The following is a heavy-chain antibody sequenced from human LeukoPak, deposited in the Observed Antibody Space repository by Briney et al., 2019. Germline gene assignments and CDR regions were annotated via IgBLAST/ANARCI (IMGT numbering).Heavy chain of an antibody. CDR2: INPNSCGT. Sequence: ASVKVSCKASGYTFTGYYMHWVRQAPGQGLEWMGWINPNSCGTNYAQKFQGRVTMTRDMSISPAYMELSRLRYDDPAVYYCARGYRGYRYGLNWLDPWGQGTLVTVSS. J-gene: IGHJ5*02. CDR3: ARGYRGYRYGLNWLDP. D-gene: IGHD5-18*01. V-gene: IGHV1-2*02. CDR1: GYTFTGYY.